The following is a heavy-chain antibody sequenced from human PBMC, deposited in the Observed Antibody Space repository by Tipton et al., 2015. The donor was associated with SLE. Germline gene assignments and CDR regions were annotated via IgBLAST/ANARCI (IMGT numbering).Heavy chain of an antibody. Sequence: TLSLTCTVSGGSISSHYWSWIRQPPGKGLEWIGYIYYSGSTNYNPSLKSRVTISEDTSKNQFSLKLSSVTAADTAVYYCAREGMDSAFDIWGQGTMVTVSS. CDR1: GGSISSHY. D-gene: IGHD2-2*03. J-gene: IGHJ3*02. CDR2: IYYSGST. CDR3: AREGMDSAFDI. V-gene: IGHV4-59*11.